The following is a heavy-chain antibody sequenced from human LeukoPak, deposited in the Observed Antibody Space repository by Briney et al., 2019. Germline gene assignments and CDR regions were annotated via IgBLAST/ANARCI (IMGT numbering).Heavy chain of an antibody. V-gene: IGHV3-33*01. D-gene: IGHD2-15*01. J-gene: IGHJ4*02. Sequence: GRSLRLSCAASGFTFNTYGMHWVRQAPGKGLEWVAVIWYDGSNKYYADSVKGRFTISRDNSKNSLYLQMNSLGAEDTAVYYCGRDCSGGSCNLFDYWGQGTLVTVSS. CDR1: GFTFNTYG. CDR2: IWYDGSNK. CDR3: GRDCSGGSCNLFDY.